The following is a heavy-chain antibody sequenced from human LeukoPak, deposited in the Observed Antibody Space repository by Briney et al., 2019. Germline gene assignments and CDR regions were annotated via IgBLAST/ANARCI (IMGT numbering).Heavy chain of an antibody. CDR1: GFMFGSYW. Sequence: GGSLRLSCVASGFMFGSYWMNWVRQAPGKGLVWVSRINSDGSSTSYADSVKGRFTISRDNAKNTLFLQMNSLRAEDTAVYYCARGPGAFDIWGQGTMVTVSS. J-gene: IGHJ3*02. CDR2: INSDGSST. CDR3: ARGPGAFDI. D-gene: IGHD2-2*01. V-gene: IGHV3-74*01.